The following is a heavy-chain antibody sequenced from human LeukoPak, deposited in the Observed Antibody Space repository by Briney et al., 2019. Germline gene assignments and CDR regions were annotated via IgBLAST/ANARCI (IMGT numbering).Heavy chain of an antibody. Sequence: SETLSLTCTVSGGSISSYYWSWIRQPPGKGLEWIGYIYYSGSTNYNPSLKSRVTISVDTSKNQFSLNLISVTAADTAVYYCVDGFWSGSNWGQGTLVTVSS. V-gene: IGHV4-59*12. D-gene: IGHD3-3*01. CDR1: GGSISSYY. CDR2: IYYSGST. J-gene: IGHJ4*02. CDR3: VDGFWSGSN.